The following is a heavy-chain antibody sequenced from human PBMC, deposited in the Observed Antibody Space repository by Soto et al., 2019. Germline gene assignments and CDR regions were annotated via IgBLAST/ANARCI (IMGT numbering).Heavy chain of an antibody. CDR3: ARDFDWYLDA. V-gene: IGHV3-74*03. Sequence: VESGGGVFQSGGSLRLSCAASGFTASHFWMHWVRQAPGNGLVWVARINGDGSSRTYAYSVKGRLTISRDNAKNLVFLDMKSLRGEDTAVYYCARDFDWYLDAWGRRTLVTVSS. D-gene: IGHD3-3*01. J-gene: IGHJ2*01. CDR1: GFTASHFW. CDR2: INGDGSSR.